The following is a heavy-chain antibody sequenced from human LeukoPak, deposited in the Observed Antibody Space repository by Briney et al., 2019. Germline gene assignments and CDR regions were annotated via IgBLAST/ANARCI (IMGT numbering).Heavy chain of an antibody. CDR1: GYTFTSYG. CDR3: ARGGYYYDKSGFYYLDY. J-gene: IGHJ4*02. D-gene: IGHD3-22*01. CDR2: ISAYNGNT. V-gene: IGHV1-18*01. Sequence: ASVKVSCKASGYTFTSYGLTWVRQAPGQGLKWMGWISAYNGNTNFAQKLQGRVTMTTDTSTSTAYMELRSLRFDDTAVYYCARGGYYYDKSGFYYLDYWGQGTLVTVSS.